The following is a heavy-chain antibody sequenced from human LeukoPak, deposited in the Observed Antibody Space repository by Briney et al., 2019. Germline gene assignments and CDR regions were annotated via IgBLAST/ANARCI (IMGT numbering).Heavy chain of an antibody. CDR1: GFRFNKYA. D-gene: IGHD6-13*01. CDR2: ISGSGGST. V-gene: IGHV3-23*01. CDR3: ATLSVAAADWDDDY. Sequence: GGSLRLSCGASGFRFNKYAMTWVRQAPGKGLEWVSAISGSGGSTYYADSVKGRFTISRDNSKNTLYLQLNSLRPEDTAVYYCATLSVAAADWDDDYWGQGTLLTVSS. J-gene: IGHJ4*02.